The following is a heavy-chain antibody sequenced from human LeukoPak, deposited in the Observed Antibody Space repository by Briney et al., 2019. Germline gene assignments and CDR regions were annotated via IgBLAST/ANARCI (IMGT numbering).Heavy chain of an antibody. CDR3: ARTPMYCSGGSCYSD. J-gene: IGHJ4*02. CDR1: GFTFSSYE. Sequence: GGSLRLSCAASGFTFSSYEMNWVRKAPGKGLEWVSYISSSGSTIYYADSVKSRFTISRDKDKNSLYLQMNSLRAEDTAVYYRARTPMYCSGGSCYSDWGQGTLVTVSS. V-gene: IGHV3-48*03. D-gene: IGHD2-15*01. CDR2: ISSSGSTI.